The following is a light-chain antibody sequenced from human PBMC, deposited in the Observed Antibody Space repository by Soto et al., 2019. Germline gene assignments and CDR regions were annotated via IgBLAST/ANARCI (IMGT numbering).Light chain of an antibody. CDR1: QSVSNN. V-gene: IGKV3-15*01. CDR3: QQYNNWPRT. CDR2: GAS. Sequence: EIVMTQSPATLSVSPGERATLSCRASQSVSNNLAWYQQKPGQAPRLLIYGASTRATGIPARFSGSGSGTEFSLTISSLQFEDFAVYYCQQYNNWPRTFGQGTKVEIK. J-gene: IGKJ1*01.